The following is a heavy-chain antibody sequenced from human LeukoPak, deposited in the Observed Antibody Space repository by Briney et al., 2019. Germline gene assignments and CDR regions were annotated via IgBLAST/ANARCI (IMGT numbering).Heavy chain of an antibody. V-gene: IGHV4-39*07. CDR1: GGSISSSSYY. J-gene: IGHJ4*02. CDR3: ARDVVDYDFWSGYSDY. Sequence: PSETLSLTCTVSGGSISSSSYYWGWIRQPPGKGLEWIGNIYHSGSTYYNPSLKSRITISVDTSKNQFSLNLSSVTAADTAVYYCARDVVDYDFWSGYSDYWGQGTLVTVSS. D-gene: IGHD3-3*01. CDR2: IYHSGST.